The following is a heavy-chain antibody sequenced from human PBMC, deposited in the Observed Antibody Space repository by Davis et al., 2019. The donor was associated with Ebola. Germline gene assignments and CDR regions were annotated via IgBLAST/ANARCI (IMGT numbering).Heavy chain of an antibody. J-gene: IGHJ4*02. D-gene: IGHD4-17*01. V-gene: IGHV3-30*03. CDR3: ARDRGTVTPYYFDY. CDR1: GFTFSSYS. CDR2: ISYDGSNK. Sequence: GESLKISCAASGFTFSSYSMNWVRQAPGKGLEWVAVISYDGSNKYYADSVKGRFTISRDNSKNTLYLQMNSLRAEDTAVYYCARDRGTVTPYYFDYWGQGTLVTVSS.